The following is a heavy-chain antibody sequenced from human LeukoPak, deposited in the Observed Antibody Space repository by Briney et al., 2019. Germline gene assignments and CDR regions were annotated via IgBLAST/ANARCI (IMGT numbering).Heavy chain of an antibody. J-gene: IGHJ4*02. CDR3: AKDRDADY. D-gene: IGHD3-10*01. CDR1: GFTFSSYA. Sequence: GGSLRLSCAASGFTFSSYAMHWVRQAPGKGLEWGAVISYDGSTKYYADSVKGRFTISRDNSKNTLYLQMNSLRAEDTAVYYCAKDRDADYWGQGTLVTVSS. CDR2: ISYDGSTK. V-gene: IGHV3-30-3*01.